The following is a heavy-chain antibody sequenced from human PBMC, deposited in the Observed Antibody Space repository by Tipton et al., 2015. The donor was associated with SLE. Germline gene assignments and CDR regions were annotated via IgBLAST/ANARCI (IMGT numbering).Heavy chain of an antibody. J-gene: IGHJ4*02. V-gene: IGHV3-23*03. D-gene: IGHD6-13*01. CDR2: IYSGGST. CDR3: ADIAARGY. Sequence: SLRPSCAASGFTFSSYAMSWVRQAPGKGLEWVSVIYSGGSTYYADSVKGRFTISRHNSKNTLYLQMRSLRTEDTAVYYCADIAARGYWGQGTRVAVSS. CDR1: GFTFSSYA.